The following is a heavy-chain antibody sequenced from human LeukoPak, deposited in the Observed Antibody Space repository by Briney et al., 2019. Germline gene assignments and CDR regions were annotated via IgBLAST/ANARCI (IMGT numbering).Heavy chain of an antibody. Sequence: GASVKVSCKASGYTFTGYYMHWVRQAPGQGLEWMGWINPNSGGTNYAQKFQGRVTMTRDTSISTAYMELSRLRSDDTAVYYCARDQGDYYDSSGHLDYWGQGTLVTVSS. CDR3: ARDQGDYYDSSGHLDY. J-gene: IGHJ4*02. D-gene: IGHD3-22*01. CDR1: GYTFTGYY. CDR2: INPNSGGT. V-gene: IGHV1-2*02.